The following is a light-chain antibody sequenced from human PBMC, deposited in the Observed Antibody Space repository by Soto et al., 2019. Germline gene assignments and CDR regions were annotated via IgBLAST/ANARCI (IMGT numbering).Light chain of an antibody. CDR2: AAP. Sequence: DIPLTQSPSFLSASVGDRVTITCRASQGISSYLAWYQQRAGKAPKFLMYAAPTLQSGVPSRFSGSGSGTEFALTISSLQPEDFATYYCQQLKYYPLTFGGGTKLEI. CDR3: QQLKYYPLT. CDR1: QGISSY. V-gene: IGKV1-9*01. J-gene: IGKJ4*01.